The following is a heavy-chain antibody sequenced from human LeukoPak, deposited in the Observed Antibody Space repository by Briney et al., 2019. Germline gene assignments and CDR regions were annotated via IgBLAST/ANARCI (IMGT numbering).Heavy chain of an antibody. CDR1: GFPLRTTGVG. Sequence: SGPTLVKPTQILTLTCSFSGFPLRTTGVGVGWTRQPPGRALEWLALIYWDNNKVSSPSLKSRLTITKDTSKNQVVLTMSNMDPEDTATYFCAHYVDTARGGPFFDYWGQGTLVTVSS. V-gene: IGHV2-5*02. CDR2: IYWDNNK. CDR3: AHYVDTARGGPFFDY. J-gene: IGHJ4*02. D-gene: IGHD5-18*01.